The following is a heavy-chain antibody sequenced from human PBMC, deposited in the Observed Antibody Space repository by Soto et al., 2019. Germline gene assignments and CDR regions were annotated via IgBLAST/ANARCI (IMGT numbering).Heavy chain of an antibody. J-gene: IGHJ4*02. CDR3: ARDRLPHCSGGSCYSEGAH. CDR2: IVPLFGAE. V-gene: IGHV1-69*01. D-gene: IGHD2-15*01. CDR1: GDILSSVG. Sequence: QVRLEQSGSEVKRPGSSVKVSCKASGDILSSVGLSWVRQAPGQGREWMGGIVPLFGAENSAQRFQGRVTITTDESTNTAYMALSRLRSDDTAVDYCARDRLPHCSGGSCYSEGAHWGQGTLVIVSS.